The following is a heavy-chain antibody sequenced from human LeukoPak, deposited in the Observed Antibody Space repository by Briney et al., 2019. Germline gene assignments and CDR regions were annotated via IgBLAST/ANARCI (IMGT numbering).Heavy chain of an antibody. CDR3: ARDTKYDFDN. CDR1: GFTFSDYS. CDR2: VCISSGNT. J-gene: IGHJ4*02. V-gene: IGHV3-48*01. Sequence: GGSLRLSCAASGFTFSDYSMNWVRQAPGKGLEWISYVCISSGNTKYADSVKGRFTISGDKAKNSLYLQMNSLRVEDTAVYYCARDTKYDFDNWGQGTLVTVSS. D-gene: IGHD2-2*01.